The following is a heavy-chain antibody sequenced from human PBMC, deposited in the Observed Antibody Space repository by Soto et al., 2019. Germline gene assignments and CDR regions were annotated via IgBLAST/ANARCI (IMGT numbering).Heavy chain of an antibody. J-gene: IGHJ4*02. CDR1: GDSLSGTYW. CDR3: ARHILVTGTRGFDF. Sequence: QVQLQESGPGLVKPSETLSLTCAVSGDSLSGTYWWSWVRQAPGGGLQWIGEISYSGTTHYDPSLMSRVTISTDKSRSGFSLTLISVTAADSASYYCARHILVTGTRGFDFWGQGILVTVSS. V-gene: IGHV4-4*02. D-gene: IGHD6-19*01. CDR2: ISYSGTT.